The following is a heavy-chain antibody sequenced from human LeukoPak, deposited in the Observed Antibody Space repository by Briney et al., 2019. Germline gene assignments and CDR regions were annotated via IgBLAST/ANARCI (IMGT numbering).Heavy chain of an antibody. Sequence: GESLKISCKGSGYSFTSYWIGWVRQMPGKGLEWMGIIYPGDSDTRYSPSFQGQVTISADKSISTAYLQWSSLKASDTAMYYCVRGVKRGGLGNDAFDIWGQGTMVTVSS. CDR1: GYSFTSYW. D-gene: IGHD1-1*01. CDR3: VRGVKRGGLGNDAFDI. CDR2: IYPGDSDT. J-gene: IGHJ3*02. V-gene: IGHV5-51*01.